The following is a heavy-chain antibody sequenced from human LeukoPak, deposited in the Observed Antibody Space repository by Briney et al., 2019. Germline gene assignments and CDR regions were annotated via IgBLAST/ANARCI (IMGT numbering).Heavy chain of an antibody. J-gene: IGHJ4*02. CDR2: ISSSSSYI. V-gene: IGHV3-21*04. CDR3: AKDVSISVSGYFDY. Sequence: TGGSLRLSCAASGFTFSTYSMNWVRQAPGKGLEWVSSISSSSSYIYYADSVKGRFTISRDNAKNSLYLQMNSLRAEDTAVYYCAKDVSISVSGYFDYWGQGTLVTVSS. CDR1: GFTFSTYS. D-gene: IGHD6-19*01.